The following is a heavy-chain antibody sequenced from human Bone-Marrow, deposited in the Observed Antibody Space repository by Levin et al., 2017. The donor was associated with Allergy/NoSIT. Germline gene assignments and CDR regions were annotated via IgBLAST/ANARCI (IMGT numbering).Heavy chain of an antibody. D-gene: IGHD3-3*01. V-gene: IGHV1-69*13. CDR1: GGTSSSYA. J-gene: IGHJ4*02. CDR2: IIPLFGTT. Sequence: ASVKVSCKASGGTSSSYAITWVRQAPGQGLEWMGEIIPLFGTTKYGQRFQGRVTITADEGTSTAYMELSSLRSDDTAMYYCARGPLSGGDDYDLWSGHPIDDWGQGTLVTVSS. CDR3: ARGPLSGGDDYDLWSGHPIDD.